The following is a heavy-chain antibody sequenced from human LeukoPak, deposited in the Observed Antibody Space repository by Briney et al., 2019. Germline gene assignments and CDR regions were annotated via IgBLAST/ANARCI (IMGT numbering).Heavy chain of an antibody. J-gene: IGHJ4*02. CDR1: GGSISSYY. V-gene: IGHV4-34*01. CDR2: INHSGST. Sequence: SETLSLTCTVSGGSISSYYWSWIRQPPGKGLEWIGEINHSGSTNYNPSLKSRVTISVDTSKNQFSLKLSSVTAADTAVYYCARRGARYCSSTSCFPFDYWGQGTLVTVSS. CDR3: ARRGARYCSSTSCFPFDY. D-gene: IGHD2-2*01.